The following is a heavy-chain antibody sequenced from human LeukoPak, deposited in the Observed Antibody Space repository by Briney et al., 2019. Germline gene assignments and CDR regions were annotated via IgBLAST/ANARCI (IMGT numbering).Heavy chain of an antibody. J-gene: IGHJ4*02. V-gene: IGHV4-31*02. CDR3: ARVRSVGLVVPAARGPFDY. D-gene: IGHD2-2*01. CDR2: IYYSGST. Sequence: WIRQHPGKGLEWIGYIYYSGSTYYNPSLKSRVTISVDTSKNQFSLKLSSVTAADTAVYYCARVRSVGLVVPAARGPFDYWGQGTLVTVSS.